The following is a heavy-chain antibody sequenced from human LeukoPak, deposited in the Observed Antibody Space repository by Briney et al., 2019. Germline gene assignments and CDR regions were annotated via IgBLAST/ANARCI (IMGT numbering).Heavy chain of an antibody. CDR3: AKDIKLGYSGYDFDY. Sequence: GGSLRLSCAASGFTFDDYAMHWVRQAPGKVLEWVSLISGDGGSTYYADSVKGRFTISRDNSKNSLYLQMNSLRTEDTALYHCAKDIKLGYSGYDFDYWGQGTLVTVSS. CDR1: GFTFDDYA. J-gene: IGHJ4*02. D-gene: IGHD5-12*01. CDR2: ISGDGGST. V-gene: IGHV3-43*02.